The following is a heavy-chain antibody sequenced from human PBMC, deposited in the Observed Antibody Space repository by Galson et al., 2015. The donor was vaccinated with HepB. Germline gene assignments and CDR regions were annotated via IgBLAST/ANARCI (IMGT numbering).Heavy chain of an antibody. V-gene: IGHV4-59*11. CDR3: ARDMGSGSGSYPFDL. D-gene: IGHD3-10*01. CDR2: IYNSGRT. CDR1: GAYITSHH. Sequence: ETLSLTCTVSGAYITSHHWSWSWIRQSPGKGLEWIGFIYNSGRTSYNPSLKSRVTISVDMSKNQFSLEVRSVTAADTAVYYCARDMGSGSGSYPFDLWGRGTLVTVSS. J-gene: IGHJ2*01.